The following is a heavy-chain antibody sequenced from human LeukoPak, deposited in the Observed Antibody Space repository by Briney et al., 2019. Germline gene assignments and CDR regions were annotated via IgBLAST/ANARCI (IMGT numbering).Heavy chain of an antibody. J-gene: IGHJ4*02. CDR1: GFTFSSYG. Sequence: GRSLRLSCAASGFTFSSYGMHWVRQAPGKGLEWVAVISYDGSNKYYADSVKGRFTISRDNSKNTLYLQMNSLRAEDTAVYYCAKDKDTAKPLSWYFDYWGQGTLVTVSS. CDR2: ISYDGSNK. D-gene: IGHD5-18*01. CDR3: AKDKDTAKPLSWYFDY. V-gene: IGHV3-30*18.